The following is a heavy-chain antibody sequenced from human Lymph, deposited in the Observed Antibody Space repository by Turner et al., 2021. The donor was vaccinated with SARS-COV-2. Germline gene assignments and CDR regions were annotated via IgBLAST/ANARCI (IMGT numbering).Heavy chain of an antibody. CDR2: ISGDGGGT. V-gene: IGHV3-43*02. CDR3: AKDPGYCSGGSCYSRTYFDF. CDR1: GLPSDDYA. Sequence: EVQLVESGGGVVQPGGSLRLSWSASGLPSDDYAMHWVRQAPGKGLEWVSLISGDGGGTYYADSVKGRFTISRDNSKNSLSLQMNSLRAEDTALYYCAKDPGYCSGGSCYSRTYFDFWGQGTLVTVSA. D-gene: IGHD2-15*01. J-gene: IGHJ4*02.